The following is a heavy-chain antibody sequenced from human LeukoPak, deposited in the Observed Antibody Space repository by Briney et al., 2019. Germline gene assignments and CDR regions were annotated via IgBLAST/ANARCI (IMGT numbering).Heavy chain of an antibody. V-gene: IGHV3-23*01. Sequence: GASLRLSCAASGFTFSNYAMSWVRQAPGKGLDWVSAITGSGSNTYYADSVKGRFTISRDNSKNTLYLQMNSLRAEDTAVYYCAKWGDYDVLTGYYVSDYWGQGALVTVSS. D-gene: IGHD3-9*01. CDR1: GFTFSNYA. CDR3: AKWGDYDVLTGYYVSDY. CDR2: ITGSGSNT. J-gene: IGHJ4*02.